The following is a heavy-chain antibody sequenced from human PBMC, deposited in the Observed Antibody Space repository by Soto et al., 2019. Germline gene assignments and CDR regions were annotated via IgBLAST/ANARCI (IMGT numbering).Heavy chain of an antibody. CDR2: IVVGSGNT. V-gene: IGHV1-58*01. J-gene: IGHJ4*02. CDR3: AADHGYYDFWSGYYYLDY. Sequence: QMQLVQSGPEVKKPETSVKVSCKASGFTFTSSAVQWVRQARGQRLEWIGWIVVGSGNTNYAQKFQERVTITRDMSTSTAYMELSSLRSEDTAVYYCAADHGYYDFWSGYYYLDYWGQGTLVTVSS. D-gene: IGHD3-3*01. CDR1: GFTFTSSA.